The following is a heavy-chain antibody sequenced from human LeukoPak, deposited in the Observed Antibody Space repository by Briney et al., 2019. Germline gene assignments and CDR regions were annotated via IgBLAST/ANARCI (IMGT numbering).Heavy chain of an antibody. CDR3: ARGRYMDV. CDR1: GGSISSYY. CDR2: IYYSGST. Sequence: SETLSLTRTASGGSISSYYWSWIRQPPGKGLEWIGYIYYSGSTNYNPSLKSRVTISVDTSKNQFSLKLSSVTAADTAVYYYARGRYMDVWGKGTTVTVSS. J-gene: IGHJ6*03. V-gene: IGHV4-59*01.